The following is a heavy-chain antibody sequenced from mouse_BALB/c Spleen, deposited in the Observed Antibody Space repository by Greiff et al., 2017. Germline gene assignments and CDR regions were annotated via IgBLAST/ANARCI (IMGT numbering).Heavy chain of an antibody. D-gene: IGHD3-3*01. CDR1: GFTFSSFG. J-gene: IGHJ1*01. V-gene: IGHV5-17*02. CDR3: ARREGLQHWYFDV. Sequence: EVKLMESGGGLVQPGGSRKLSCAASGFTFSSFGMHWVRQAPEKGLEWVAYISSGSSTIYYADTVKGRFTISRDNPKNTLFLQMTSLRSEDTAMYYCARREGLQHWYFDVWGAGTTVTVSS. CDR2: ISSGSSTI.